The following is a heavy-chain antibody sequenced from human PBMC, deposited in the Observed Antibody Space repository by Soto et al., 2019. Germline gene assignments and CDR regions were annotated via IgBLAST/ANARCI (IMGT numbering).Heavy chain of an antibody. Sequence: GGSLRLSCAASGFTFSSYWMSWVRQAPGKGREWVANIKQEGREKYYVDSVKGRFTISRDNAKNSLYLQMNSLRAEDTAVFYCARDPPADYGDSVYFDYWGQGTLVTVSS. D-gene: IGHD4-17*01. CDR3: ARDPPADYGDSVYFDY. CDR2: IKQEGREK. CDR1: GFTFSSYW. V-gene: IGHV3-7*01. J-gene: IGHJ4*02.